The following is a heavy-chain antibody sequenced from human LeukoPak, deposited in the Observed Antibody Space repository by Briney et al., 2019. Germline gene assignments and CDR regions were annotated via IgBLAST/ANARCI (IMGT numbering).Heavy chain of an antibody. Sequence: SETLSLTCTVSGGSISSGAYYWSWIRQPPGKGLEWIGYIYHSGSTYYNPSLKSRVTISVDRSKNQFSLKLSSVTAADTAVYYCARERSPGETTDYWGQGTLVTVSS. CDR1: GGSISSGAYY. CDR3: ARERSPGETTDY. CDR2: IYHSGST. D-gene: IGHD7-27*01. V-gene: IGHV4-30-2*01. J-gene: IGHJ4*02.